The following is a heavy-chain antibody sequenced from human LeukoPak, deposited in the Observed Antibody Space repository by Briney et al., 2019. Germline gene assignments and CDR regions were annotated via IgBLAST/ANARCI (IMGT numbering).Heavy chain of an antibody. CDR1: GFTFSSYA. CDR2: INWNGGST. Sequence: GGSLRPSCAASGFTFSSYAMSWVRQAPGKGLEWVSGINWNGGSTGYADSVKGRFTISRDNAKNSLYLQMNSLRAEDTALYYCARALDGSSGYYYGGFDYWGQGTLVTVSS. V-gene: IGHV3-20*04. J-gene: IGHJ4*02. D-gene: IGHD3-22*01. CDR3: ARALDGSSGYYYGGFDY.